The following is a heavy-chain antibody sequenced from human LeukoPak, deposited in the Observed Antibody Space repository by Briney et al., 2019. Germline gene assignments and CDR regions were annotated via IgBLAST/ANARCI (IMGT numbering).Heavy chain of an antibody. D-gene: IGHD5-18*01. CDR3: ARERIQLWFYYYYYGMDV. CDR1: GYTFTSYA. V-gene: IGHV7-4-1*02. Sequence: ASVKVSCKASGYTFTSYAMNWVRQAPGQGLEWMGWINTNTGNPTYAQGFTGRFVFSLDTSVSTAYLQISSLKAKDTAVYYCARERIQLWFYYYYYGMDVWGQGTTVTVSS. J-gene: IGHJ6*02. CDR2: INTNTGNP.